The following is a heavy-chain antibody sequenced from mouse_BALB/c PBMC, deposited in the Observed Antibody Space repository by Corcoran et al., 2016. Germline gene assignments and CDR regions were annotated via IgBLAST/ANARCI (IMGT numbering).Heavy chain of an antibody. V-gene: IGHV9-3-1*01. CDR2: INTYTGEP. J-gene: IGHJ2*01. Sequence: QIQLVQSGPELKKPGETVKISCKASGYTFTNYGMNWVKQAPGKGLKWMGWINTYTGEPTYADDFKGRFAFSLETSASTAYLQINNLKNEDTATYFCARWYVNYVNYFDYWGQGTTLTVSS. D-gene: IGHD2-10*02. CDR1: GYTFTNYG. CDR3: ARWYVNYVNYFDY.